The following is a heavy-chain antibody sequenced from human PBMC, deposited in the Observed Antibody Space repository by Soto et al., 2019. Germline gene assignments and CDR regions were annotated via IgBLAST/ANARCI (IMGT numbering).Heavy chain of an antibody. CDR2: INPSGGST. D-gene: IGHD4-17*01. CDR3: ARERVPDDYGDYFPDYYYGMDV. J-gene: IGHJ6*02. V-gene: IGHV1-46*01. Sequence: GASVKVSCKASGYTFTSYYMHWVRQAPGQGLEWMGIINPSGGSTSYAQKFQGRVTMTRDTSTSTVYMELSSLRSEDTAVYYCARERVPDDYGDYFPDYYYGMDVWGQGTTVTVSS. CDR1: GYTFTSYY.